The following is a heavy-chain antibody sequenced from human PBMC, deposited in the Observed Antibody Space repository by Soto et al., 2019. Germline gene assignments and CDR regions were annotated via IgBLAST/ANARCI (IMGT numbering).Heavy chain of an antibody. Sequence: EVQLVESGGDLVQPGGSLRLSCAASAFTFSNSWMSWVRQAPGKGLEWVANIKNDGSEKYYVDSVKGRFTISRDNAKNSLYLQMNSLRADDTAVYYCARDRGRIDYWGQGTLVTVSS. V-gene: IGHV3-7*05. CDR2: IKNDGSEK. CDR3: ARDRGRIDY. J-gene: IGHJ4*02. CDR1: AFTFSNSW.